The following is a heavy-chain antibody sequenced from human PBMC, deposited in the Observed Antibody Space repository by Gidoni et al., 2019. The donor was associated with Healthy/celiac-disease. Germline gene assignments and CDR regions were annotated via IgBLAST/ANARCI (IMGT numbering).Heavy chain of an antibody. CDR1: GGSISSGGYY. CDR3: ARDSDYYDSSGYDRGDAFDI. J-gene: IGHJ3*02. Sequence: QVQLQESGPGLVKPSQTLSLTCTVSGGSISSGGYYWSWRRQHPGKGLEWIGYIYYSGSTYYNPSLKSRVTISVDTSKNQFSLKLSSVTAADTAVYYCARDSDYYDSSGYDRGDAFDIWGQGTMVTVSS. D-gene: IGHD3-22*01. CDR2: IYYSGST. V-gene: IGHV4-31*03.